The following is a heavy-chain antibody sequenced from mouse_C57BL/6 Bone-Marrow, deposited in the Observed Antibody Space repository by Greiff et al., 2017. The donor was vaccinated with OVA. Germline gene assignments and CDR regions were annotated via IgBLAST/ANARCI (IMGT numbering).Heavy chain of an antibody. D-gene: IGHD1-1*01. V-gene: IGHV5-17*01. CDR3: ARRGDYYGSSYDYYAMDY. CDR1: GFTFSDYG. J-gene: IGHJ4*01. CDR2: ISSGSSTI. Sequence: EVMLVESGGGLVKPGGSLKLSCAASGFTFSDYGMHWVRQAPEKGLEWVAYISSGSSTIYYADTVKGRFTISRDNAKNTLFLQMTSLRSEDTAMYYCARRGDYYGSSYDYYAMDYWGQGTSVTVSS.